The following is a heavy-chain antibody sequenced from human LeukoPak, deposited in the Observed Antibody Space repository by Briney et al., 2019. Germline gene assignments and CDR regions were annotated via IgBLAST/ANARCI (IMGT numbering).Heavy chain of an antibody. CDR1: GGSISSYY. J-gene: IGHJ6*02. D-gene: IGHD1-26*01. CDR2: IYYSGST. Sequence: SETLSLTCTVSGGSISSYYWSWIRQPPGKGLEWIGYIYYSGSTNYNPSLKSRVTISVDTSKNQFSLKLSSVTAADTAVYYCARAGGSYYYYYYYYGMDVWGQGTTVTVSS. CDR3: ARAGGSYYYYYYYYGMDV. V-gene: IGHV4-59*01.